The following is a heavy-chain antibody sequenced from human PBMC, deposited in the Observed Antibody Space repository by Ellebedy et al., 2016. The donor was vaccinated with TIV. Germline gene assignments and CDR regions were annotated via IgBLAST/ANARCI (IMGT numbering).Heavy chain of an antibody. CDR1: GFTFSHYG. J-gene: IGHJ3*02. Sequence: GESLKISXAASGFTFSHYGMHWVRQAPGKGLEWVAVVWYDGINKDYIDSVKGRFTISRDNSKNTLYLQMNSLRAEDTAVYYCARRELDRAFDIWGQGTMVTVSS. CDR3: ARRELDRAFDI. V-gene: IGHV3-33*01. CDR2: VWYDGINK. D-gene: IGHD1-1*01.